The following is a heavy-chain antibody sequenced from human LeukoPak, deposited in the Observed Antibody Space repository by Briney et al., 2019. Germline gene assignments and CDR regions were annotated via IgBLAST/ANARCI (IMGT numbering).Heavy chain of an antibody. D-gene: IGHD1-26*01. CDR2: IYHSGST. V-gene: IGHV4-38-2*02. J-gene: IGHJ4*02. CDR1: GYSISSGYY. Sequence: SETLSLTCTASGYSISSGYYWGWIRQPPGKGLEWIGSIYHSGSTYYNPSLKSRVTISVDTSKNQFSLKLSSVTAADTAVYYCARGWELSVFDYWGQGTLVTVSS. CDR3: ARGWELSVFDY.